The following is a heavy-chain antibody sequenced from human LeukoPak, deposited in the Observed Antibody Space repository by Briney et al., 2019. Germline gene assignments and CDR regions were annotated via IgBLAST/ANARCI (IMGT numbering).Heavy chain of an antibody. Sequence: SETLSLTCTVSGGSISSSSYYWGWIRQPPGKGLEWIGGIYYSGSTYYNPSLKSRVTISVDTSKNQFSLKLSSVTAADTAVYYCARDGSGSYSLDYWGQGTLVTDSS. J-gene: IGHJ4*02. D-gene: IGHD1-26*01. CDR3: ARDGSGSYSLDY. CDR1: GGSISSSSYY. V-gene: IGHV4-39*07. CDR2: IYYSGST.